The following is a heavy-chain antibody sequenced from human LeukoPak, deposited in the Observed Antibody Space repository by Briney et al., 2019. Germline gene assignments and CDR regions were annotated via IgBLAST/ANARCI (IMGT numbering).Heavy chain of an antibody. CDR1: GFTVFNYW. CDR2: ISSSGSTI. Sequence: GGSLRLSCAASGFTVFNYWMSWVRQAPGKGLEWVSYISSSGSTIYCADSVKGRFTISRDNAKNSLYLQMNSLRAEDTAVYYCAELGITMIGGVWGKGTTVTISS. V-gene: IGHV3-48*04. D-gene: IGHD3-10*02. J-gene: IGHJ6*04. CDR3: AELGITMIGGV.